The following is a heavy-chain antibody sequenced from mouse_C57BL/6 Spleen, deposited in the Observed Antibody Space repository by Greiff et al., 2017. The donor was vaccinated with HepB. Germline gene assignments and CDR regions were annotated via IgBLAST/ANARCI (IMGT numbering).Heavy chain of an antibody. CDR3: ARSGYYAMDY. V-gene: IGHV1-4*01. D-gene: IGHD3-1*01. CDR1: GYTFTSYT. CDR2: INPSRGYT. Sequence: QVQLQQSGAELARPGASVKMSCTASGYTFTSYTMHWVKQRPGQGLEWIGYINPSRGYTKYNQKFKDKATLTADKSSSTAYLQLSSLTSEDAAVYYCARSGYYAMDYWGQGTSVTVSS. J-gene: IGHJ4*01.